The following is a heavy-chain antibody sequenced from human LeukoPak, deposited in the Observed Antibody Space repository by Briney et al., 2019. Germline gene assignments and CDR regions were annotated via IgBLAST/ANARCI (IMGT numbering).Heavy chain of an antibody. J-gene: IGHJ4*02. CDR2: IYSGGST. Sequence: GGSLRLSCAASGFTVSSNYMSCVRQAPGKGLEWVSVIYSGGSTYYADSVKGRFTISRDNSKNTLYLQMNSLRAEDTAVYYCARGYSTAMVFDYWGQGTLVTVSS. D-gene: IGHD5-18*01. V-gene: IGHV3-53*01. CDR3: ARGYSTAMVFDY. CDR1: GFTVSSNY.